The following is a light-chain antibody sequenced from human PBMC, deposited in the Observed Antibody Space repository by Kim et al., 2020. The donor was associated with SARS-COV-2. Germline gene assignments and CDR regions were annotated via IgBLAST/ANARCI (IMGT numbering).Light chain of an antibody. J-gene: IGLJ2*01. CDR3: QSYDSSLSGVV. Sequence: QRVTITCTGSSSNIGAGYDVQWYQQLPGTAPKLLIDGNRNRPSGVPDRFSGSKSGTSASLAITGLQAEDEADYYCQSYDSSLSGVVFGGGTKLTVL. CDR2: GNR. V-gene: IGLV1-40*01. CDR1: SSNIGAGYD.